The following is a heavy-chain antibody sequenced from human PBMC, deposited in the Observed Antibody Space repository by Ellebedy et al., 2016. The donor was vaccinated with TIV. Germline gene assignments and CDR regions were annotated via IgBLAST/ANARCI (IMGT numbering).Heavy chain of an antibody. CDR2: IQQDGSEK. CDR1: GFTLRSYW. Sequence: GGSLRLSCAVSGFTLRSYWMSWVRQAPGKGLEWVANIQQDGSEKYYVDSVKGRFTISRDNAKNSLYLQMSSLRVEDTAVYFCARRRGSYSFDYWGQGTLVTVSS. CDR3: ARRRGSYSFDY. J-gene: IGHJ4*02. D-gene: IGHD3-16*01. V-gene: IGHV3-7*03.